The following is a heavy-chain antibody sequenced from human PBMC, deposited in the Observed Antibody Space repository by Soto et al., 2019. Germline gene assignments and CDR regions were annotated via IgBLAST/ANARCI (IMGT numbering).Heavy chain of an antibody. D-gene: IGHD2-2*01. CDR3: ALAPAAHILH. CDR1: GGSLSAYY. CDR2: INPSGTT. V-gene: IGHV4-34*01. Sequence: SETLSLTCAVYGGSLSAYYWRWIRQPPGKGLEWIGEINPSGTTNYNPSLKSRVTISVDTSKNQFSLKLSSVTAADTAVYHCALAPAAHILHWGQGTLVTVSS. J-gene: IGHJ1*01.